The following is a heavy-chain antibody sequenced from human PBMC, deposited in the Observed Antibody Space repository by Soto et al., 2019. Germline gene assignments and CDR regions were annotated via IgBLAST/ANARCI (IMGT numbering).Heavy chain of an antibody. CDR2: INPNSGGT. Sequence: GASVKVSCKASGYTFTGYDMHWVRQAPGQGLEWMGWINPNSGGTNYAQKFQGWVTMTRDTSISTAYMELSRLRSDDTAVYYCARPLSPHDYGDYDAFDIWGQGTMVTVS. CDR3: ARPLSPHDYGDYDAFDI. V-gene: IGHV1-2*04. J-gene: IGHJ3*02. D-gene: IGHD4-17*01. CDR1: GYTFTGYD.